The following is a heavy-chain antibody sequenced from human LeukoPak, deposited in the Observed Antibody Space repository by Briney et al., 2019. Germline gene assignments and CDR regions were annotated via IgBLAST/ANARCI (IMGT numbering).Heavy chain of an antibody. J-gene: IGHJ5*02. V-gene: IGHV5-10-1*01. CDR1: GYTFTSQR. Sequence: GESLKISCKGSGYTFTSQRITWVRQLPGKGLEWMGRIDPSDSYTNYSPSFQGHVTISVDKSISTAYLQWGSLKASDTAMYYCARVLSRNCYDPWGQGTLVIVSS. D-gene: IGHD3-3*01. CDR2: IDPSDSYT. CDR3: ARVLSRNCYDP.